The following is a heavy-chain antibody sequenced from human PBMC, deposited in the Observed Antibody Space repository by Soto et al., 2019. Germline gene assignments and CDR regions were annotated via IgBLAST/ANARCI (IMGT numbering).Heavy chain of an antibody. CDR3: ASPNWAGQDAFDI. Sequence: QMQLVQSGAEVKKPGASVEVSCKASGYTFTNYYVHWVRQAPGEGLEWMGMINPTGDSTTYAQKFQGRVTMTRDTSTSTVYMELYSLRSEETAVYYCASPNWAGQDAFDIWGQGTMVTVSS. D-gene: IGHD1-1*01. CDR1: GYTFTNYY. V-gene: IGHV1-46*01. J-gene: IGHJ3*02. CDR2: INPTGDST.